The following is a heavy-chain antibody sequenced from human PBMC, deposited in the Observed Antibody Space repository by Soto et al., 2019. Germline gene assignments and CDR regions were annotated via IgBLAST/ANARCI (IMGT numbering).Heavy chain of an antibody. V-gene: IGHV3-15*01. D-gene: IGHD3-3*02. Sequence: EGELVESGGRLVEPGGSLRRSCAASGFNFNVAWMNWFRQAPGKGLEWLGRIKSKGGGETTEYVAFVKGRFTISRDDSKNTLYLPMNSLKSEDTAVYYCTKVLALPPNDAFDIWGQGTMVTVSS. J-gene: IGHJ3*02. CDR3: TKVLALPPNDAFDI. CDR2: IKSKGGGETT. CDR1: GFNFNVAW.